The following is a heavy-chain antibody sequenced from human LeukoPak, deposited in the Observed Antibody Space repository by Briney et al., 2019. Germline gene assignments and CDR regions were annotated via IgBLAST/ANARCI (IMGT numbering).Heavy chain of an antibody. J-gene: IGHJ4*02. D-gene: IGHD5-18*01. CDR3: AREGYSYGSRGAAAY. CDR2: IYPGDSDT. CDR1: GYSFTSYW. V-gene: IGHV5-51*01. Sequence: GESLKISCKGSGYSFTSYWIGWVRQMPGKGLEWMGIIYPGDSDTRYSPSFQGLVTISADKSISTAYLQWSSLKASDTAMYYCAREGYSYGSRGAAAYWGQGTLVTVSS.